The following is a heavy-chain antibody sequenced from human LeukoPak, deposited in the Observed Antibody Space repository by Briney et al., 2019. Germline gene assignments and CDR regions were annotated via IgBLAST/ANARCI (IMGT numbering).Heavy chain of an antibody. CDR1: GFTFSGYA. CDR3: AKLVGVAPTDY. J-gene: IGHJ4*02. V-gene: IGHV3-23*01. Sequence: GGSLRLSCAASGFTFSGYAMSWVRQAPGKGLEWVSRISASAGGTYYADSVKGRFTISRDNSKNTLYLQLDSLTAEDTAVYYCAKLVGVAPTDYWGQGTLVTVSS. D-gene: IGHD2-15*01. CDR2: ISASAGGT.